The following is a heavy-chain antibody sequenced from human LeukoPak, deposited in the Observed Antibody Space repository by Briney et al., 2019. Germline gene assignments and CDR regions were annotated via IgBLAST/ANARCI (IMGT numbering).Heavy chain of an antibody. D-gene: IGHD2-2*02. CDR2: SRDKGNSYTT. J-gene: IGHJ4*02. V-gene: IGHV3-72*01. CDR3: ASSQFAIKYYFDY. CDR1: GFTFSDHY. Sequence: PGGSLRLSCAASGFTFSDHYIDWVRQAPGKGLEWVGRSRDKGNSYTTAYAASVRGRFTISRDNAKNSLYLQMNSLRAEDTAVYYCASSQFAIKYYFDYWGQGTLVTVSS.